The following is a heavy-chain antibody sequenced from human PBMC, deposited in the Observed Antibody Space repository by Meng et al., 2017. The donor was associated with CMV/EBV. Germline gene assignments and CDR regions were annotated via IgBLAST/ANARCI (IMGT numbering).Heavy chain of an antibody. Sequence: TSGDSLSSNSAAWSRIRQSPSRGLEWLGRTYYRSKWYNDYAVSVKSRITINPDTSKNQFSLQLNSVTPEDTAVYYCARSDSGSSFRYWGQGTLVTVSS. V-gene: IGHV6-1*01. J-gene: IGHJ4*02. D-gene: IGHD1-26*01. CDR1: GDSLSSNSAA. CDR2: TYYRSKWYN. CDR3: ARSDSGSSFRY.